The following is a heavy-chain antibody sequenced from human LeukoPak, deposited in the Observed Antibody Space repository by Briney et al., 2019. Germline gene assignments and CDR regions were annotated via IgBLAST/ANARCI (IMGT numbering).Heavy chain of an antibody. CDR1: GYSISSGYY. CDR3: ARGRYYGSGRTNWFDP. Sequence: SETLSLTCTVSGYSISSGYYWGWIRQPPGKGLEWIGSIYHSGSTYYNPSLKSRVTISVDTSKNQFSLKLSSVTAADTAVYYCARGRYYGSGRTNWFDPWGQGTLVTVSS. V-gene: IGHV4-38-2*02. D-gene: IGHD3-10*01. CDR2: IYHSGST. J-gene: IGHJ5*02.